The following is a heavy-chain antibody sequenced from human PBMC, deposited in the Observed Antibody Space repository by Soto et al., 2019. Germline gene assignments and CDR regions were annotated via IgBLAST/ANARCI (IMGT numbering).Heavy chain of an antibody. D-gene: IGHD3-22*01. CDR3: AGDQSGTYYYDSSGYWVLND. Sequence: ASVKVSCKASGYTFTGYYMHWVRQAPGQGLEWMGWINPNSGGTNYAQKFQGWVTMTRDTSISTAYMELSRLRSDDTAVYYCAGDQSGTYYYDSSGYWVLNDWGQGTLVTVSS. CDR1: GYTFTGYY. V-gene: IGHV1-2*04. J-gene: IGHJ4*02. CDR2: INPNSGGT.